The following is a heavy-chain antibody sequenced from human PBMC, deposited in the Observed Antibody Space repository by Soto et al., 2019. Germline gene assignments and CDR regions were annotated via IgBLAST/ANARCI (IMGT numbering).Heavy chain of an antibody. J-gene: IGHJ3*01. V-gene: IGHV1-69*01. D-gene: IGHD3-22*01. CDR2: FIPIFMTL. Sequence: QVQLIQSEAEVKKPGSSVRVSCTASGGIFGSHGFSWVRQAPGQRLEWVGGFIPIFMTLTYTEKFQARVRIAADESTNTVYLDLSGLTSEDTAVYYCVRDRRIYYSDPHDEFVASDYEVWGQGTMVSVSS. CDR3: VRDRRIYYSDPHDEFVASDYEV. CDR1: GGIFGSHG.